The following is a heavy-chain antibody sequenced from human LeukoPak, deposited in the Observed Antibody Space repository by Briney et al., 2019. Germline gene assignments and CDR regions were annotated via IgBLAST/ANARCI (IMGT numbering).Heavy chain of an antibody. CDR2: LFSSGTT. Sequence: PSETLSLTCTVSGGSFSSGDYSWNWIRQPAGQGLEWIGRLFSSGTTNYNPSLKSRVTISVDTSKNQFSLKLSSVTAADTAVYYCASDDSGSYYYWGQGTLVTVSS. D-gene: IGHD1-26*01. J-gene: IGHJ4*02. CDR3: ASDDSGSYYY. CDR1: GGSFSSGDYS. V-gene: IGHV4-61*02.